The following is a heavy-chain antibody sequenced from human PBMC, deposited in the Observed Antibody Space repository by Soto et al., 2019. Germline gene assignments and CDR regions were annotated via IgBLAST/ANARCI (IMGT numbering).Heavy chain of an antibody. D-gene: IGHD3-10*01. V-gene: IGHV4-31*03. CDR2: IYYSGST. CDR1: GGSISSGGYY. CDR3: ARELRFGEDYYGMDV. J-gene: IGHJ6*02. Sequence: QVQLQESGPGLVKPSQTLSLTCTVSGGSISSGGYYWSWIRQHPGKGLEWIGYIYYSGSTYYNPSLKSRVTISVDTSKNLFSLKRSSVTAADTAVYYCARELRFGEDYYGMDVWGQGTTVTVSS.